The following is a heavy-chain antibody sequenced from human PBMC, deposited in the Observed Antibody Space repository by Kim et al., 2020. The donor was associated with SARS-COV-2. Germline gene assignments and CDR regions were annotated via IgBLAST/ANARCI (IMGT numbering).Heavy chain of an antibody. Sequence: GGSLRLSCTASGFTFGDYAMSWVRQAPGKGLEWVGFIRSKAYGGTTEYAASVKGRFTISRDDSKSIAYLQMNSLKTEDTAVYYCTRVLVETFGHFDYWGQGTLVTVSS. CDR2: IRSKAYGGTT. CDR1: GFTFGDYA. CDR3: TRVLVETFGHFDY. V-gene: IGHV3-49*04. J-gene: IGHJ4*02. D-gene: IGHD2-2*01.